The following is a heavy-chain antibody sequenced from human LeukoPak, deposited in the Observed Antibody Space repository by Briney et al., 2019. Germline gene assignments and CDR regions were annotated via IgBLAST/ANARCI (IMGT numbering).Heavy chain of an antibody. CDR2: IIPILGIA. Sequence: SVKVSCKASIGSFSSYAISWVRQAPGQGLEWMGRIIPILGIANYAQKFQGRVTITADKSTSTAYMELSSLRSEDTAVYYCARNLAKEQWLGTRNYYYYGMDVWGQGTTVTVSS. CDR1: IGSFSSYA. V-gene: IGHV1-69*04. D-gene: IGHD6-19*01. J-gene: IGHJ6*02. CDR3: ARNLAKEQWLGTRNYYYYGMDV.